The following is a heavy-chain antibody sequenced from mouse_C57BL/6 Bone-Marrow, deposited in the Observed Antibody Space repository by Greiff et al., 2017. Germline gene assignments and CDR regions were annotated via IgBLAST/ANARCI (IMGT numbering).Heavy chain of an antibody. CDR3: ARGDYDDYAMDY. D-gene: IGHD2-4*01. J-gene: IGHJ4*01. CDR2: ISYDGSN. Sequence: EVQVVESGPGLVKPSQSLSFTCSVTGYSITSGYYWNWIRQFPGNKLEWMGYISYDGSNNYNPSLKNRISITRDPSKNQFFLTLNSVTTEDTATYYCARGDYDDYAMDYWGQGTSVTVSS. V-gene: IGHV3-6*01. CDR1: GYSITSGYY.